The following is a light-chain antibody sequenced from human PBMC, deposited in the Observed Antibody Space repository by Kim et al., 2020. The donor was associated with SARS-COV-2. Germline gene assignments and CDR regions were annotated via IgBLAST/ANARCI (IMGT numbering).Light chain of an antibody. V-gene: IGKV1-9*01. J-gene: IGKJ5*01. CDR1: QGISSY. CDR2: AAS. Sequence: DIQLTQFPSFLSASVGDRVTITCRASQGISSYLAWNQQKPGKALKLLIYAASTLQSGVPSRFSGSGSGTEFTLTISSLQPEDVATYYCQQLNTYPITFGQGTRLEIK. CDR3: QQLNTYPIT.